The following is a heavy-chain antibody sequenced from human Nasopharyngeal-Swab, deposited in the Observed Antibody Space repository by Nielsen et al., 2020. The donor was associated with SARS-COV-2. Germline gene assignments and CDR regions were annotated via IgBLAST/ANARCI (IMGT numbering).Heavy chain of an antibody. Sequence: GESLKISCAASGFTFSSYGMNWVRQAPGKGLEWVAVIWYDGSNKYYADSVKGRFTISRDNSKNTLYLQMNSLRAEDTAVYYCARDSYKSGGLDYWGQGTLVTVSS. J-gene: IGHJ4*02. CDR1: GFTFSSYG. D-gene: IGHD2-2*02. V-gene: IGHV3-33*01. CDR2: IWYDGSNK. CDR3: ARDSYKSGGLDY.